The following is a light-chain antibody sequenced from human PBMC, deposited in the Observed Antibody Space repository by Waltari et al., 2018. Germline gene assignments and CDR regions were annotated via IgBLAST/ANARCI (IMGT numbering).Light chain of an antibody. Sequence: DIQMTQSPSSLSASVGDRVTITCRASQSISIYLNWYQQKPGKAPKLLIYAASRLQSGVPSRFSGSGSGTDFTLTISSLQPDDFATYYCQKSSSTPPWTFGQGTKVEIK. CDR3: QKSSSTPPWT. V-gene: IGKV1-39*01. J-gene: IGKJ1*01. CDR1: QSISIY. CDR2: AAS.